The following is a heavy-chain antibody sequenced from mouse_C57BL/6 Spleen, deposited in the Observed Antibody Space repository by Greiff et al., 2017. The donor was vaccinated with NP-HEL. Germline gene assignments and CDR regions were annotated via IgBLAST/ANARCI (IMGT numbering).Heavy chain of an antibody. CDR2: ITHSGET. Sequence: QVQLKESGPGLVKPSQSLFLTCSITGFPITSGYYWIWIRQSPGKPLEWMGYITHSGETFYNPSLQSPISITRETSKNQFFLQLNFVTTEDTAMYYCAGDSDGYWYFDVWGTGTTVTVSS. CDR3: AGDSDGYWYFDV. J-gene: IGHJ1*03. V-gene: IGHV12-3*01. D-gene: IGHD2-3*01. CDR1: GFPITSGYY.